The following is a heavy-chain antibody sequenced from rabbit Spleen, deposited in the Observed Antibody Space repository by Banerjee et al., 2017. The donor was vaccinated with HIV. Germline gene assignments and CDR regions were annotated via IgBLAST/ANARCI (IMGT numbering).Heavy chain of an antibody. D-gene: IGHD1-1*01. J-gene: IGHJ6*01. CDR1: GFDLSSYYY. CDR3: ARDSSTSFSTYGMDL. Sequence: QEQLEESGGGLVKPEGSLTLTCKASGFDLSSYYYMCWVRQAPGKGLEWIACIDSGSSGFTYFATWAKGRFTCSKTSSTTVTLQMTSLTAADTATYFCARDSSTSFSTYGMDLWGPGTLVTVS. V-gene: IGHV1S45*01. CDR2: IDSGSSGFT.